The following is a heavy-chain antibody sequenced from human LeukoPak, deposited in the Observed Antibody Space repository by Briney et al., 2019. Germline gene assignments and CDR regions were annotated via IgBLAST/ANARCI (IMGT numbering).Heavy chain of an antibody. D-gene: IGHD2/OR15-2a*01. CDR3: AGLIVYYMDV. CDR2: IYHSGST. Sequence: SETLSLTCTVSGYSISSGYYWGWIRQPPGKGLEWIGSIYHSGSTYYNPSLKSRVTISVDTSKNQFSLKLSSVTAADTAVYYCAGLIVYYMDVWGKGTTVTVSS. J-gene: IGHJ6*03. CDR1: GYSISSGYY. V-gene: IGHV4-38-2*02.